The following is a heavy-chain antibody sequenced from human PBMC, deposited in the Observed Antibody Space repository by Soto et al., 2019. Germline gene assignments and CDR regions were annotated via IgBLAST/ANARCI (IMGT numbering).Heavy chain of an antibody. Sequence: QITLKESGPTLVKPTQTLTLTCTFSGFSLSTSGVGVGWIRQPPGKALEWLALIYWDDDKRYSPSLKSRLTXAXXTSTNLVVLTMTNMDPVDTATSYCAHSLDCDWFDPWGQGTLVTVSS. V-gene: IGHV2-5*02. CDR2: IYWDDDK. D-gene: IGHD2-21*02. CDR1: GFSLSTSGVG. CDR3: AHSLDCDWFDP. J-gene: IGHJ5*02.